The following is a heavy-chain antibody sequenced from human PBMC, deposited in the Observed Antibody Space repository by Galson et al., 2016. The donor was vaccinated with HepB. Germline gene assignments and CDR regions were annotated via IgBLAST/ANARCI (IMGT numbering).Heavy chain of an antibody. CDR2: IIPIFGSA. CDR1: GGTFSNYA. V-gene: IGHV1-69*13. D-gene: IGHD1-14*01. J-gene: IGHJ6*02. Sequence: SVKVSCKASGGTFSNYAISWVRQAPGQGLEWMGGIIPIFGSANYAQKFQGRVTITADEPTTTAYMELSSLRSEDTAVYYCARPLRNYYYYAMDVWGQGTTVTVSS. CDR3: ARPLRNYYYYAMDV.